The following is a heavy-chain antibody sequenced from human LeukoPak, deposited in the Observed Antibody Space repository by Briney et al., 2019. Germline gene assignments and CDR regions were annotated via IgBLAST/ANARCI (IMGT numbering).Heavy chain of an antibody. CDR1: DGSITTDDYF. CDR2: FSHRGCT. Sequence: PSETLSLTCTVSDGSITTDDYFWSWLRQPPGKGLEWIGYFSHRGCTYSNPSLESRLTMSVDRSQNQFFLKLSSVTAADTAVYYCARVNQEDYYDSSGYYSPFDFGGQETLVTVSS. J-gene: IGHJ4*02. V-gene: IGHV4-30-2*01. D-gene: IGHD3-22*01. CDR3: ARVNQEDYYDSSGYYSPFDF.